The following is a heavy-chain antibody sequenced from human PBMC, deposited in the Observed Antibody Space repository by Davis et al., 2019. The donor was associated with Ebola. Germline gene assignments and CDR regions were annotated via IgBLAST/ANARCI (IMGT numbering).Heavy chain of an antibody. J-gene: IGHJ3*01. CDR2: ISWNSGSI. CDR1: GFTFDDYA. CDR3: ARVDTAMGKDY. Sequence: GGSLRLSCAASGFTFDDYAMHWVRQAPGKGLEWVSGISWNSGSIGYADSVKGRFTISRDNAKNSLYLQMNSLRAEDTALYYCARVDTAMGKDYWGQGTMVTVSS. D-gene: IGHD5-18*01. V-gene: IGHV3-9*01.